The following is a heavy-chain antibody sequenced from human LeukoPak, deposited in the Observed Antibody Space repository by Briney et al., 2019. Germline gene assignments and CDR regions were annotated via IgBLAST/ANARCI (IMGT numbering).Heavy chain of an antibody. Sequence: PGGSLRPSCAASGFTFSRYWMHWVRQAPGRGLVWVSRINGDGSSIRYADSVKGRFTNSRDNAKNTLYLQMNSLRAEDTAVYYCARDYDSSGYYSFQHWGQGTLVTVSS. J-gene: IGHJ1*01. CDR3: ARDYDSSGYYSFQH. V-gene: IGHV3-74*01. D-gene: IGHD3-22*01. CDR1: GFTFSRYW. CDR2: INGDGSSI.